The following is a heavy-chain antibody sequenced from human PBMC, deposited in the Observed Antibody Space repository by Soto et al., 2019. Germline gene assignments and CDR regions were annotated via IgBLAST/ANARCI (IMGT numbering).Heavy chain of an antibody. CDR3: ARMATSGTLNWFDP. CDR1: GYTFGNND. J-gene: IGHJ5*02. CDR2: MNPNSGNT. Sequence: ASVKVSCKASGYTFGNNDISWVRQATGQGLEWMGWMNPNSGNTGYAQKFQGRVSMTRNTSITTAYLELSSLRSDDTAIYYCARMATSGTLNWFDPWGQGTLVTVSS. V-gene: IGHV1-8*01.